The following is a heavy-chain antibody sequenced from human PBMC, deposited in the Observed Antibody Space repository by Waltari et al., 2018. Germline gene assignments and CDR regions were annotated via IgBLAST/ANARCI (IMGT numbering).Heavy chain of an antibody. J-gene: IGHJ3*02. CDR2: IYHSGIT. CDR1: GYSISSGYY. Sequence: QVQLQESGPGLVKPSETLSLTCAVSGYSISSGYYWGWIRQPPGKGLEWIGSIYHSGITYYNPSLKSRVTISVDTSKNQFSLKLSSVTAADTAVYYCARSYYYDSSGPGDIWGQGTMVTVSS. CDR3: ARSYYYDSSGPGDI. D-gene: IGHD3-22*01. V-gene: IGHV4-38-2*01.